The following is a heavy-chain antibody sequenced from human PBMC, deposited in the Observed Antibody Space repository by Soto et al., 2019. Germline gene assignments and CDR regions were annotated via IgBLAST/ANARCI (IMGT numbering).Heavy chain of an antibody. D-gene: IGHD5-12*01. J-gene: IGHJ4*02. CDR3: ARIYGCGYDQGYYFDY. V-gene: IGHV2-70*01. Sequence: SGPTLVNPTQTLTLTCTFSGFSLSTSGMCVSWMRQPPGKALEWLALIDWDDDKYYSTSLKTRLTISKDTSKNQLVLTMTNMDPVDTATYYCARIYGCGYDQGYYFDYWGQGTLVTVSS. CDR1: GFSLSTSGMC. CDR2: IDWDDDK.